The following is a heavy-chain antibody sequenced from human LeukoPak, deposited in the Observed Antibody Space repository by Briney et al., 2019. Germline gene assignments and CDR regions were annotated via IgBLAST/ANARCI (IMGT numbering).Heavy chain of an antibody. D-gene: IGHD3-10*01. Sequence: ASVKVSCKASGYTFTSYGISWVRQAPGQGLEWMGWISAYNGNTNYAQKLQGRVTMTTDTSTSTAYMELRSLRSDDTAVYYCARVRGEALYYYDSGSYEDYWGQGTLVTVSS. CDR3: ARVRGEALYYYDSGSYEDY. CDR1: GYTFTSYG. V-gene: IGHV1-18*01. J-gene: IGHJ4*02. CDR2: ISAYNGNT.